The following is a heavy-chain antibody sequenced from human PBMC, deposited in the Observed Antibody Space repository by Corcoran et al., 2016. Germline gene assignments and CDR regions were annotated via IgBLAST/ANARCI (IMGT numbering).Heavy chain of an antibody. CDR3: AKGSVGAIDS. CDR2: ISYDGSNK. J-gene: IGHJ4*02. CDR1: GFTFSGYG. D-gene: IGHD3-10*01. V-gene: IGHV3-30*18. Sequence: QLQLVESGGGGVQPERSLRPSCAASGFTFSGYGMHWVPPATGKGLEWVAVISYDGSNKYYAGSVKGRITISRDNSKNTLYLQMNSLGAAGTAVYYCAKGSVGAIDSWGQGTLVTVSS.